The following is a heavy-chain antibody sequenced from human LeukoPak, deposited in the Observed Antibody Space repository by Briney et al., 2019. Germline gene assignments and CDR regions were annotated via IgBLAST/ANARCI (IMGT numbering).Heavy chain of an antibody. CDR1: GFTFSSYE. J-gene: IGHJ4*02. D-gene: IGHD3-22*01. Sequence: GGSLRLSCAASGFTFSSYEMNWVRQAPGKGLEWVSYISSSGSTIYYADSVKGRFTISRDNAKNSLYLQMNGLRAEDTAVYYCASCLDYSSGYYDYWGQGTLVTVSS. CDR3: ASCLDYSSGYYDY. V-gene: IGHV3-48*03. CDR2: ISSSGSTI.